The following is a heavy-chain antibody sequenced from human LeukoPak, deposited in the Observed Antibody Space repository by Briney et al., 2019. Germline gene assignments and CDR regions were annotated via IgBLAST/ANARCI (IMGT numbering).Heavy chain of an antibody. V-gene: IGHV3-30*04. J-gene: IGHJ6*03. CDR1: GFTFSNYT. D-gene: IGHD1-26*01. CDR2: ISSDGINK. CDR3: ARDPYSGSYGDYYYYYMDV. Sequence: GGSLRLSCAASGFTFSNYTMHWVRQAPGKGLEWVAVISSDGINKYYADSVKGRFTISRDNAKNSLYLLMNSLRAEDTAVYYCARDPYSGSYGDYYYYYMDVWGKGTTVTVFS.